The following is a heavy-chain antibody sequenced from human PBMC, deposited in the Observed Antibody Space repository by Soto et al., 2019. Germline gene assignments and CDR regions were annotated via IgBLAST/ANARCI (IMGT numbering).Heavy chain of an antibody. D-gene: IGHD2-8*01. V-gene: IGHV1-2*04. J-gene: IGHJ6*02. Sequence: ASVKVSCKASGYSFTDYHIHWVRQAPGQGPEWLGRINPKSGGTSTAQKFQGWVTMTSDRSISTVYMELTRLGSDDTAVYFCARGHSTDCSNGVCSFFYNHEMDVWGQGATVTVSS. CDR2: INPKSGGT. CDR3: ARGHSTDCSNGVCSFFYNHEMDV. CDR1: GYSFTDYH.